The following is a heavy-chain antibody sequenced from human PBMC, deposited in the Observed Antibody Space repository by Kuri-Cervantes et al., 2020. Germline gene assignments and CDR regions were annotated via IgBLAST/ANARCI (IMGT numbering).Heavy chain of an antibody. J-gene: IGHJ5*02. CDR3: ARTDCSGGSCYFAGFFRWFDP. V-gene: IGHV4-34*01. CDR1: GGSFSGYY. CDR2: INHSGST. D-gene: IGHD2-15*01. Sequence: SETLSLTCAVYGGSFSGYYWNWIRQPPGKGLEWLGEINHSGSTNYNLSLKSRVTISVDTSKNHFSPKLRSVTAADTAVYYCARTDCSGGSCYFAGFFRWFDPWGQGTLVTVSS.